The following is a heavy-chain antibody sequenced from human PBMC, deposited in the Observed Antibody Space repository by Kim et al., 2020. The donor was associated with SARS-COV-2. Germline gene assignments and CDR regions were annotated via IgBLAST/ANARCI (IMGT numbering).Heavy chain of an antibody. J-gene: IGHJ3*01. V-gene: IGHV3-30-3*01. D-gene: IGHD1-26*01. CDR3: ARRSGSYDALDV. CDR2: ISFDGSNK. Sequence: GGSLRLSCEGSGFTFSSHSMHWVRQAPGKGLDWVAVISFDGSNKFYSDSVKGLFTISRDNSKNTVYVQMNSLRAEDTAVYYCARRSGSYDALDVWGQGTLVTVSS. CDR1: GFTFSSHS.